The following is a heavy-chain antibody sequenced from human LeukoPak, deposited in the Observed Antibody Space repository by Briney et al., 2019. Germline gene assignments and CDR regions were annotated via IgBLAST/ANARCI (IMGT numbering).Heavy chain of an antibody. CDR3: ASRGDSSSSFDY. J-gene: IGHJ4*02. CDR1: GGSISSYY. V-gene: IGHV4-4*07. CDR2: IYTSGST. D-gene: IGHD6-6*01. Sequence: SETLSLTCTVSGGSISSYYWSWIRQPAGKGLEWIGRIYTSGSTNYNPSLKSRVTMSVDTSKNQFSLKLSSVTAADTAVYYCASRGDSSSSFDYWGQGTLVTVSS.